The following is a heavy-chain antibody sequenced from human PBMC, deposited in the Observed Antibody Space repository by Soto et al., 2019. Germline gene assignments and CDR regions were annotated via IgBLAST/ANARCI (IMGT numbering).Heavy chain of an antibody. CDR2: IYYSGST. CDR1: GGSISSYY. D-gene: IGHD1-20*01. V-gene: IGHV4-59*08. J-gene: IGHJ4*02. Sequence: SETLSLTCTVSGGSISSYYWSWIRQPPGKGLEWIGYIYYSGSTNYNPSLKSRVTISVDTSKNQFSLKLSSVTAADTAVYYCARYDYNWNYFDYWGQGTLVTVSS. CDR3: ARYDYNWNYFDY.